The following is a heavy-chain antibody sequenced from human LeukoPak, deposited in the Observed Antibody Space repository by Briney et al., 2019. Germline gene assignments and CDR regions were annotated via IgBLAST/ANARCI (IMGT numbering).Heavy chain of an antibody. CDR1: GGSIRNYY. CDR2: INYSGRT. Sequence: SETLSLTCTVSGGSIRNYYWSWIRQPPGKGLEWLGYINYSGRTNYNPSLKSRVTISVDTSKNQFSLKLSSVTAADTAVYYCASLTVLEWLPFWFDPWGQGTLVTVSS. J-gene: IGHJ5*02. V-gene: IGHV4-59*08. D-gene: IGHD3-3*01. CDR3: ASLTVLEWLPFWFDP.